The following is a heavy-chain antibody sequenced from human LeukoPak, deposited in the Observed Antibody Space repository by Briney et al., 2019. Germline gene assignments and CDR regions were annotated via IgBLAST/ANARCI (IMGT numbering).Heavy chain of an antibody. D-gene: IGHD2-2*01. CDR3: AREIIGGFQLKSSRPDAFDI. V-gene: IGHV1-46*01. CDR2: INPSGGST. J-gene: IGHJ3*02. Sequence: GASVNVSCKASGYTFTSYYMHWVRQAPGQGLEWMGIINPSGGSTSYAQKFQGRVTMTRDMSTSTVYMELSSLRSEDTAVYYCAREIIGGFQLKSSRPDAFDIWGQGTMVTVSS. CDR1: GYTFTSYY.